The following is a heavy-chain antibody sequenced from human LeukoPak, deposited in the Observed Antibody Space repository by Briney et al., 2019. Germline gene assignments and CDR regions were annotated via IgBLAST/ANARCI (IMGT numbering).Heavy chain of an antibody. Sequence: SETLSLTCTVSGGSISSGDYYWSWIRQPPGKGLEWIGYIYYSGSTYYNPSLKSRVTISVDTSKSQFSLKLSSVTAADTAVYYCARVVVVAATPSWFDPWGQGTLVTVSS. CDR1: GGSISSGDYY. CDR3: ARVVVVAATPSWFDP. V-gene: IGHV4-30-4*01. D-gene: IGHD2-15*01. J-gene: IGHJ5*02. CDR2: IYYSGST.